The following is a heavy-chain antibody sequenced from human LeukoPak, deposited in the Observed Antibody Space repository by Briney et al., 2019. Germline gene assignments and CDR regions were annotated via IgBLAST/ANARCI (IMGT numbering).Heavy chain of an antibody. CDR1: GFTFSNYW. D-gene: IGHD3-10*01. J-gene: IGHJ4*02. Sequence: GGSLRLSCAASGFTFSNYWMHWVRQTPGKGLVWVSRINSDGSSTNYADSVKGRFTISRDNAKNSLYLQMNSLRAEDPAVYYCARDQIYGSGSHDYWGQGTLVTVSS. CDR2: INSDGSST. V-gene: IGHV3-74*01. CDR3: ARDQIYGSGSHDY.